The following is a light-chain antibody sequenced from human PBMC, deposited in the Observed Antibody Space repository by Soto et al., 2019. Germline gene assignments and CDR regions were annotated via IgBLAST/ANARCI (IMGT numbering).Light chain of an antibody. Sequence: QAVVTQEPSLTVSPGGTVTLTCASSTGAVTSGYYPNWFQQKPGQAPRALIYSTSNKQSWTPARFSGSLLGDKAALTLSGVQPEDEAEYYCLLYDGAAPVFGGGTKLTVL. CDR3: LLYDGAAPV. V-gene: IGLV7-43*01. CDR1: TGAVTSGYY. CDR2: STS. J-gene: IGLJ3*02.